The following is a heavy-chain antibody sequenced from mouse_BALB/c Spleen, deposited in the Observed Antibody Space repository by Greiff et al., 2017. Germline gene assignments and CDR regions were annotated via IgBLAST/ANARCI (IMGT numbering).Heavy chain of an antibody. CDR1: GFSLTSYG. CDR2: IWAGGST. J-gene: IGHJ4*01. Sequence: VKLMESGPGLVAPSQSLSITCTVSGFSLTSYGVHWVRQPPGKGLEWLGVIWAGGSTNYNSALMSRLSISKDNSKSQVFLKMNSLQTDDTAMYYCARAPLITTVVDMDYWGQGTSVTVSS. V-gene: IGHV2-9*02. CDR3: ARAPLITTVVDMDY. D-gene: IGHD1-1*01.